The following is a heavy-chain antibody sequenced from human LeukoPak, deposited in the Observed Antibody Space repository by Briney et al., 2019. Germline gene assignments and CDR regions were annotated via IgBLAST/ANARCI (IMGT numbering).Heavy chain of an antibody. CDR3: ARDPGFDYDSSGPDYYYYGMDV. J-gene: IGHJ6*02. D-gene: IGHD3-22*01. CDR1: GYTFTGYY. CDR2: INPNSGGT. Sequence: GASVKVSCKASGYTFTGYYIHWVRQAPGQGLEWMGWINPNSGGTNYAQKFQGRVTMTRDTSISTAYIELSRLRSDDTAVYYCARDPGFDYDSSGPDYYYYGMDVWGQGTTVTVSS. V-gene: IGHV1-2*02.